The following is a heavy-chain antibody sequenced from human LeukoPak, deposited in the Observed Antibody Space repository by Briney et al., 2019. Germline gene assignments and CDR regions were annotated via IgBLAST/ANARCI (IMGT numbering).Heavy chain of an antibody. V-gene: IGHV3-7*01. Sequence: GGSLRLSCEASGFTFSLYWMSWVRQAPGKGLEWVANIKQDGSEKYYVDSVKGRFTVSRDNAKNSLYLQMNSLRTEDTAMYYCARSSSTWYDYFDYWGQGTLVTVSS. CDR2: IKQDGSEK. J-gene: IGHJ4*02. CDR1: GFTFSLYW. CDR3: ARSSSTWYDYFDY. D-gene: IGHD6-13*01.